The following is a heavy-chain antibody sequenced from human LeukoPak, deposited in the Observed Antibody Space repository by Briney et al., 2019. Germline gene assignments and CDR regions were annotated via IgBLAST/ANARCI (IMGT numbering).Heavy chain of an antibody. CDR1: GGPISRSGYY. CDR3: ARLGGSYGMDV. Sequence: PSETLSLTCTVSGGPISRSGYYWGWIRQPPGKGLEWIASIFFSGTTYYTPSLKSRLTTSVDTSKNQFSLQLSSVTAADTAVYYCARLGGSYGMDVWGQGTTVTVSS. CDR2: IFFSGTT. V-gene: IGHV4-39*01. D-gene: IGHD3-16*01. J-gene: IGHJ6*02.